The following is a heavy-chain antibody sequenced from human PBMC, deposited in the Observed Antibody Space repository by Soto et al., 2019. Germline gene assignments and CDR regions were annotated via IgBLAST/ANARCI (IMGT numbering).Heavy chain of an antibody. J-gene: IGHJ3*02. CDR2: ISGSGGST. D-gene: IGHD6-6*01. CDR1: GFTFSSYA. CDR3: SKDRESSGHYDAFDI. V-gene: IGHV3-23*01. Sequence: GGSLRLSCAASGFTFSSYAMSWVRQAPGKGLEWVSAISGSGGSTYYAASVKGRFTISRDNSKNTLYLQMNSLRAEVTAVYYCSKDRESSGHYDAFDIWGQGTMVTVSS.